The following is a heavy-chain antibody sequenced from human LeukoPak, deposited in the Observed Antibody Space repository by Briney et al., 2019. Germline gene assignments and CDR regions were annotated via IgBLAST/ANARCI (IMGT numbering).Heavy chain of an antibody. V-gene: IGHV4-34*01. CDR1: GGSFSGYY. Sequence: SETLSLTCAVYGGSFSGYYWSWIRQPPGKGLEWIGEINHSGSTNYNPSLKSRVTISVDTSKNQFSLKLSSVTATDTAVYYCAGGRKNVWFGKLYARYYFDYWGQGTLVTVSS. J-gene: IGHJ4*02. D-gene: IGHD3-10*01. CDR3: AGGRKNVWFGKLYARYYFDY. CDR2: INHSGST.